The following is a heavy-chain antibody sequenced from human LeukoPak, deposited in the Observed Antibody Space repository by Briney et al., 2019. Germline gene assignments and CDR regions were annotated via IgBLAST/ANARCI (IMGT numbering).Heavy chain of an antibody. D-gene: IGHD3-10*01. J-gene: IGHJ4*02. CDR1: GGSTSSYY. V-gene: IGHV4-59*01. CDR3: ARDLRVRGVNNVGYFDY. CDR2: IYYSGST. Sequence: SETLSPTCTVSGGSTSSYYWSWIRQPPGKGLEWIGYIYYSGSTNYNPSLKSRVTISVDTSKNQFSLKLSSVTAADTAVYYCARDLRVRGVNNVGYFDYWGQGTLVTVSS.